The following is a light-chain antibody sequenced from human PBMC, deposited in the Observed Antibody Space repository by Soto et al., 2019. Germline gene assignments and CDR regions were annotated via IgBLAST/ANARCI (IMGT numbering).Light chain of an antibody. CDR3: QQRSNWIT. J-gene: IGKJ5*01. CDR2: DAS. CDR1: QSVSSY. V-gene: IGKV3-11*01. Sequence: ETRLTHTPSTLSCSQWEIGTLSCRASQSVSSYLAWYQQKPGQAPRLLIYDASNRATGIPARFSGSGSGTDFTLSISSLEPEDFAVYYCQQRSNWITFGQGTRLEIK.